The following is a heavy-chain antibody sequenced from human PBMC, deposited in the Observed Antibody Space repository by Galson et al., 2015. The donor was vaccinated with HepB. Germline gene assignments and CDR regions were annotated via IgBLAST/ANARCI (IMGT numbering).Heavy chain of an antibody. CDR3: ARDDDYSNYGGFDY. CDR2: IYYSGST. V-gene: IGHV4-59*01. J-gene: IGHJ4*02. Sequence: ETLSLTCTVSGGSISSYYWSWIRQPPGKGLEWIGYIYYSGSTNYNPSLKSRVTISVDTSKNQFSLKLSSVTAADTAVYYCARDDDYSNYGGFDYWGQGTLVTVPS. CDR1: GGSISSYY. D-gene: IGHD4-11*01.